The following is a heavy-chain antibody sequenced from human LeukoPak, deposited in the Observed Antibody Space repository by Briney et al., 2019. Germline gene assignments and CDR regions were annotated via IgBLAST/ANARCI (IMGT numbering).Heavy chain of an antibody. V-gene: IGHV3-74*01. Sequence: GGSLRLSCAASGFTFSSYWMHWVRQAPGKGLVWVSRISPDGSSTSYADFVKGRFTISRDNAKNTLYLQMNSLRAEDTAVYHCARELEGFDFWGQGTLVTVSS. CDR3: ARELEGFDF. CDR2: ISPDGSST. CDR1: GFTFSSYW. J-gene: IGHJ4*02. D-gene: IGHD1-1*01.